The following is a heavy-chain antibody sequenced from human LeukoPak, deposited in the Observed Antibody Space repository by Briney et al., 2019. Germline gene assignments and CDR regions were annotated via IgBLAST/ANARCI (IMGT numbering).Heavy chain of an antibody. Sequence: SETLSLTCTVSGGSISSSSYYWGWIRQPPGKGLEWIGSIYYSGSTYYNPSLKSRVTISVDTSKNQFSLKLSSVTAADTAVCYCARPGSSWYDDYSYMDVWGKGTTVTISS. CDR1: GGSISSSSYY. J-gene: IGHJ6*03. CDR3: ARPGSSWYDDYSYMDV. V-gene: IGHV4-39*01. D-gene: IGHD6-13*01. CDR2: IYYSGST.